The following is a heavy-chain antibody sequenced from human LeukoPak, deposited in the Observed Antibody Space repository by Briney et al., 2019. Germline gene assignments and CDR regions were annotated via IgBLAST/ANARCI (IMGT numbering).Heavy chain of an antibody. CDR2: IFYIGDS. CDR3: ARHRFASPLDS. CDR1: GVSSSSSY. Sequence: SETLSLTCTVSGVSSSSSYWSWIRQPPGKGLEWIGYIFYIGDSNHNPSFKSRVSISLDTSKDQISLKLSSVTAADTAVYYCARHRFASPLDSWGQGTLVTVSS. D-gene: IGHD2-21*01. J-gene: IGHJ4*02. V-gene: IGHV4-59*08.